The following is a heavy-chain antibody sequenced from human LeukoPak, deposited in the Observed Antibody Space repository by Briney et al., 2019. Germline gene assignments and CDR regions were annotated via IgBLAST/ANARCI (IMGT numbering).Heavy chain of an antibody. Sequence: PGGSLRLSCAASGFIFRSYGMNWVRQAPGKGLEWVSYISSSGSTIYYADSVKGRFTISRDNAKNSLYLQMNSLRAEDTAVYYCARDSSDFWSGYEVYYYYYGMDVWGQGTTVTVSS. CDR1: GFIFRSYG. CDR2: ISSSGSTI. D-gene: IGHD3-3*01. CDR3: ARDSSDFWSGYEVYYYYYGMDV. V-gene: IGHV3-48*04. J-gene: IGHJ6*02.